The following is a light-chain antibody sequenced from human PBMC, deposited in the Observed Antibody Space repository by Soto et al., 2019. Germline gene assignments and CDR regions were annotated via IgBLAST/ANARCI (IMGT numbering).Light chain of an antibody. CDR3: AAWDDSLSGSYV. V-gene: IGLV1-47*01. Sequence: QSVLTQPPSASGTPGQRVSVSCSGSSSNIGNNYVFWYQHLPGTAPKLLIYRNDQRPSGVSARFSGSKSGTSASLAISGPRSEDEADYSCAAWDDSLSGSYVFGPGTKVTVL. CDR1: SSNIGNNY. CDR2: RND. J-gene: IGLJ1*01.